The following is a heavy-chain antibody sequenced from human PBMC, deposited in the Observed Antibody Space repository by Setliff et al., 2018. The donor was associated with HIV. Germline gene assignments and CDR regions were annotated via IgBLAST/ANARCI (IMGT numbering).Heavy chain of an antibody. CDR3: ARDYYGSGSYFILDY. Sequence: ASVKVSCKASGYTLTNYAMHWVRQAPGQRLEWMGCINAGNDNTKYSQNFQGRVTITKDTSASTVYMELSSLRSDDTAVYYCARDYYGSGSYFILDYWGPGTLVTVPQ. V-gene: IGHV1-3*01. J-gene: IGHJ4*02. CDR1: GYTLTNYA. CDR2: INAGNDNT. D-gene: IGHD3-10*01.